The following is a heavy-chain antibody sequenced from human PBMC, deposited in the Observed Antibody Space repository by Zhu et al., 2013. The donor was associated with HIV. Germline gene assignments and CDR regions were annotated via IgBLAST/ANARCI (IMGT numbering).Heavy chain of an antibody. J-gene: IGHJ3*02. D-gene: IGHD3-22*01. CDR1: GYTFSRYF. V-gene: IGHV1-46*01. CDR2: INPSGGGT. Sequence: VQLVQSGAEVKKPGASVKLSCKASGYTFSRYFMHWVRQAPGQGLEWMGIINPSGGGTTYAQKFQGRVTMTRDTSTSTVYMELSNLGSEDTAVYYCAREFLIGYDSIGSYDAFDICGQGTMVTVSS. CDR3: AREFLIGYDSIGSYDAFDI.